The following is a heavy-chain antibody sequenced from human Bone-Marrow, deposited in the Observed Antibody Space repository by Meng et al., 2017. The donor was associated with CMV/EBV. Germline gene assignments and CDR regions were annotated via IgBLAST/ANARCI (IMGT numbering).Heavy chain of an antibody. CDR3: ARGYSSGTYYHYYGMDV. V-gene: IGHV3-48*03. CDR2: ISYSGSTI. D-gene: IGHD5-18*01. Sequence: GESLKISCAASGFTFSSYEMNWVRQAPGKGLEWVSYISYSGSTIFYADSVKGRFTISRDNAKNSLYLQMNSLRAEDTALYYCARGYSSGTYYHYYGMDVWSQGTTVTVSS. J-gene: IGHJ6*02. CDR1: GFTFSSYE.